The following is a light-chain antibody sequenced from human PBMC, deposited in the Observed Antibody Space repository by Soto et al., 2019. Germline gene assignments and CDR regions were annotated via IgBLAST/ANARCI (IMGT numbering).Light chain of an antibody. V-gene: IGKV1-6*01. CDR3: LQDYNYPWT. CDR1: QGIRND. Sequence: AIPMTKSPSSLSASVGDRVTITCRASQGIRNDLGWYQQKPGKAPKLLIYAASSLQSGVPSRFSGSGSGTDFTLTISSRQPEDFATYYCLQDYNYPWTFGQGTKLEIK. J-gene: IGKJ2*02. CDR2: AAS.